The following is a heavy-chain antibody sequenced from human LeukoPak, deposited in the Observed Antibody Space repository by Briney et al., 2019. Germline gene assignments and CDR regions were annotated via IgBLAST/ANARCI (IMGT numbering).Heavy chain of an antibody. Sequence: SVNVSCKAPGFTFTSSAVQWVRQARGQRLEWIGWIVVGSGNTNYAQKFQERVTITRDMSTSTAYMELSSLRSEDTAVYYCAAGNGSGIRGMDVWGQGTTVTVSS. CDR1: GFTFTSSA. J-gene: IGHJ6*02. D-gene: IGHD3-10*01. CDR2: IVVGSGNT. CDR3: AAGNGSGIRGMDV. V-gene: IGHV1-58*01.